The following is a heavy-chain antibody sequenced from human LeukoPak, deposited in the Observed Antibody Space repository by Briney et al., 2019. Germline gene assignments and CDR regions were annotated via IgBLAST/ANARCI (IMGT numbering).Heavy chain of an antibody. D-gene: IGHD3-10*01. J-gene: IGHJ4*02. CDR3: ARVDYGSGSYPIAY. CDR2: IYYSGST. Sequence: PSETLSLTCTVSGGSISSYYWSWIRQPPGKGLEWIGYIYYSGSTNYNPSLKSRVTISVDTSKNQFSLKLSSVTAADTAVYYCARVDYGSGSYPIAYWGQGTLVTVSS. V-gene: IGHV4-59*08. CDR1: GGSISSYY.